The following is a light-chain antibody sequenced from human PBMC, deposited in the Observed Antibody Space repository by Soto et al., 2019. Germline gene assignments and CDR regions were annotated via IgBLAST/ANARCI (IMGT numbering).Light chain of an antibody. CDR2: RGS. V-gene: IGKV3-20*01. J-gene: IGKJ1*01. Sequence: VLTQSPGTLSLSPGERTTLSCRASQNIRGNELAWYQQKPGQPPRLLIYRGSSRAPGIPDRFSGRGSGTEFTLTSSRLEPEDFAGYYCQDYGTSAPWTFGQGTRVEIK. CDR1: QNIRGNE. CDR3: QDYGTSAPWT.